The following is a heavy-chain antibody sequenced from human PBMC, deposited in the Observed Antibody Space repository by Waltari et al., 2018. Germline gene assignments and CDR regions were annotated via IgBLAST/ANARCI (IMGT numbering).Heavy chain of an antibody. CDR3: ARALGPQFWHAFDI. J-gene: IGHJ3*02. D-gene: IGHD3-3*01. CDR1: GYSISSGYY. Sequence: QVQLQESGPVLDKPSETLSLPCAVAGYSISSGYYLGWIPQPPGKGLEWIGSIYHSGSTYYNPSLKGRVTISVDTSKNQFSLKLSSVTAADTAVYYCARALGPQFWHAFDIWGQGTMVTVSS. V-gene: IGHV4-38-2*01. CDR2: IYHSGST.